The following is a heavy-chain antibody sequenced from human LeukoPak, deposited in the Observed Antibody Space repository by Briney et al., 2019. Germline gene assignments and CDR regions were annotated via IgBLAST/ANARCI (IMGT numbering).Heavy chain of an antibody. Sequence: SETLSLTCAVYGGSFSGYYWSWIRQPPGKGLEWIGEINHSGSTNYNPSLKSRVTISVDTSKNQFFLKLSSVTAADTAVYYCARNYYDFWSGYFTYYYYGMDVWGQGTTVTVSS. CDR1: GGSFSGYY. J-gene: IGHJ6*02. V-gene: IGHV4-34*01. CDR3: ARNYYDFWSGYFTYYYYGMDV. CDR2: INHSGST. D-gene: IGHD3-3*01.